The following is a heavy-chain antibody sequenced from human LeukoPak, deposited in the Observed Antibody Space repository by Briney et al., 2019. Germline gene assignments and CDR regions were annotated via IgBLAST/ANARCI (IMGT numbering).Heavy chain of an antibody. J-gene: IGHJ5*02. CDR1: GYTFTGYY. Sequence: VASVKVSCKASGYTFTGYYMHWVRQAPGQGLEWMGWINPNSGGTNYAQKFQGRVTMTRDTSTSTAYMELSRLRSDDTAVYYCARAGIVVVRNWFDPWGQGTLVTVSS. CDR3: ARAGIVVVRNWFDP. V-gene: IGHV1-2*02. CDR2: INPNSGGT. D-gene: IGHD2-2*01.